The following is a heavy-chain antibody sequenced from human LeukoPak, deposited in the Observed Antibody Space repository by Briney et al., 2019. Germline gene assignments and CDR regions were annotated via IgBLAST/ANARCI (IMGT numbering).Heavy chain of an antibody. Sequence: PSETLSLTCTVSGGSISSYYWSWIRQPPGKGLEWIGYIYYSGSTNYNPSLKSRVTISVDTSKNQFSLKLSSVTAADTAVYYCARVRKGSSYYTDYYYYYMDVWGKGTTVTVSS. CDR1: GGSISSYY. D-gene: IGHD3-3*01. V-gene: IGHV4-59*01. J-gene: IGHJ6*03. CDR2: IYYSGST. CDR3: ARVRKGSSYYTDYYYYYMDV.